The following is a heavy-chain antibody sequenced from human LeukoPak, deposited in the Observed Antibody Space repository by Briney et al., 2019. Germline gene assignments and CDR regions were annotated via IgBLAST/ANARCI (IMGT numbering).Heavy chain of an antibody. CDR1: GFTFSSYW. Sequence: GSLRLSCAASGFTFSSYWMSWVRQAPGKGLEWVANINQDGAETHYVDSVRGRFAISRDNAKDSLYLQMNSLRAEDTAVYYCAREPTVTTLGFDYWGQGTLVTVSS. CDR3: AREPTVTTLGFDY. V-gene: IGHV3-7*01. D-gene: IGHD4-17*01. CDR2: INQDGAET. J-gene: IGHJ4*02.